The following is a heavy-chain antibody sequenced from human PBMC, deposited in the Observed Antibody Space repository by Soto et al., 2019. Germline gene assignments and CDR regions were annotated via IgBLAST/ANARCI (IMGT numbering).Heavy chain of an antibody. J-gene: IGHJ5*02. CDR3: ARGLEAAHTGWFDP. D-gene: IGHD6-6*01. Sequence: TLSLTCAISGDSVSSNSAAWNWIRQSPSRGLEWLGRTYYRSKWYNDYAVSVKSRITINPDTSKNQFSLQLNSVTPEDTAVYYCARGLEAAHTGWFDPWGQGTLVTVSS. CDR2: TYYRSKWYN. V-gene: IGHV6-1*01. CDR1: GDSVSSNSAA.